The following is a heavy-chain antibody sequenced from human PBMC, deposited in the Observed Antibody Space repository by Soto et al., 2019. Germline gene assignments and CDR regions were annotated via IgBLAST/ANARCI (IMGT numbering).Heavy chain of an antibody. J-gene: IGHJ6*02. D-gene: IGHD3-3*01. V-gene: IGHV4-4*07. CDR3: ARENYDFWSGPYYYGMEV. CDR2: IYTSGST. Sequence: LXLMGTVSVGSISRYYWSWIRQPAGKGLEWIGRIYTSGSTNYNPSLKSRVTMSVDTSKNQFSLKLSSVTAADTAVYYCARENYDFWSGPYYYGMEVWG. CDR1: VGSISRYY.